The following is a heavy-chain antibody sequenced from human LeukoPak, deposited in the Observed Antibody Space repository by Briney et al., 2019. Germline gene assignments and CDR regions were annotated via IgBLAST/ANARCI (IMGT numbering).Heavy chain of an antibody. CDR1: GASFSGYC. V-gene: IGHV4-34*01. J-gene: IGHJ4*02. D-gene: IGHD4-17*01. CDR3: ARILNWVTTDDY. CDR2: INHSGST. Sequence: SETLSLTCTVSGASFSGYCWSWIRQPPGKGLEWIGEINHSGSTNYNPSLKSRVTISVDTSKNQFSLKLSSVTAADTAVYYCARILNWVTTDDYWGQGTLVTVSS.